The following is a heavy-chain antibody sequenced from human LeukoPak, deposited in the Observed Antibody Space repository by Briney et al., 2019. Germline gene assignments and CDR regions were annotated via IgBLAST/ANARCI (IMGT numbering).Heavy chain of an antibody. D-gene: IGHD2/OR15-2a*01. CDR1: GFTVSSNF. CDR2: IYSGGST. Sequence: PSGGSLRLSCAASGFTVSSNFMSWVSQAPGKWLEWVSAIYSGGSTYYADSVKGRFTISRDISKNTLFFEMNSLRAEDTAVYYCGREILPSYAFDIWGQGTMVTVSS. J-gene: IGHJ3*02. CDR3: GREILPSYAFDI. V-gene: IGHV3-66*01.